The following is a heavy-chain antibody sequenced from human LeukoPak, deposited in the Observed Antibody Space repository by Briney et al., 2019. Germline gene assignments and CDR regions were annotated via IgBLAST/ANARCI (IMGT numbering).Heavy chain of an antibody. J-gene: IGHJ4*02. Sequence: PGGSLRLSCAASGFTFSTYSMNWVRQAPGKGLEWVSYISSLSSTIYYADSVKGRFTISRDNAKNSLSLQMNSLRAEDTAVYYCAKSKRTSGTYSFDFWGQGTLVTVPS. CDR3: AKSKRTSGTYSFDF. V-gene: IGHV3-48*01. CDR1: GFTFSTYS. D-gene: IGHD3-10*01. CDR2: ISSLSSTI.